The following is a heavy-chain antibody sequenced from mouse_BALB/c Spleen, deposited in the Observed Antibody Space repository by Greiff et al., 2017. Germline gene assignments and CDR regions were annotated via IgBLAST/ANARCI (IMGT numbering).Heavy chain of an antibody. D-gene: IGHD1-1*01. V-gene: IGHV5-6-5*01. J-gene: IGHJ2*01. CDR3: ARRNYYYDY. CDR1: GFTFSSYA. Sequence: EVHLVESGGGLVKPGGSLKLSCAASGFTFSSYAMSWVRQTPEKRLEWVASISSGGSTYYPDSMKGRFTISRDNARNILYLQMSSLRSEDTAMYYCARRNYYYDYWGQGTTLTVSS. CDR2: ISSGGST.